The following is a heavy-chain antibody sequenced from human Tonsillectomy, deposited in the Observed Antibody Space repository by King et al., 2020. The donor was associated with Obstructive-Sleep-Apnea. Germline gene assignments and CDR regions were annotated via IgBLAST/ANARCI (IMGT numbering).Heavy chain of an antibody. CDR3: AREGDIVVVPAANMDV. V-gene: IGHV4-39*07. CDR2: IYYSVST. CDR1: GGSISSRRYY. Sequence: QLQESGPGLVKPSETLALTCTVSGGSISSRRYYWGWVRQPPGKGLEGIGSIYYSVSTDYNPSLKSRGTLSVDTSKNQFSLKLSSVTAADTAVYYCAREGDIVVVPAANMDVWGQGTTVTVSS. J-gene: IGHJ6*02. D-gene: IGHD2-2*01.